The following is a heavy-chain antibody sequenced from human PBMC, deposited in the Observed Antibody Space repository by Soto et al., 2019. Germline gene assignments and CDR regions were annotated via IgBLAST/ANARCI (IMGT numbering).Heavy chain of an antibody. J-gene: IGHJ6*02. V-gene: IGHV1-69*01. Sequence: QVQLVQSGAEVKKPGSSVKVSCKASGGTFRSYSISWVRQAPGQGLEWMGGIIPIFDITNYAQKFQGRVTITADESTSTAYMELSRLGSDDTAVYYCARPDEGGYSSNHHYYYALDVWGQRTTVTV. CDR3: ARPDEGGYSSNHHYYYALDV. CDR1: GGTFRSYS. D-gene: IGHD3-22*01. CDR2: IIPIFDIT.